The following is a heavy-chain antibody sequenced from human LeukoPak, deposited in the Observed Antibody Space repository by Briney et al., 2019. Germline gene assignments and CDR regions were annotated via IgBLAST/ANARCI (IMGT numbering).Heavy chain of an antibody. CDR1: GGSISSYY. CDR3: ARLSGSYWGAFDI. J-gene: IGHJ3*02. Sequence: SETLSLTCTVSGGSISSYYWSWIRQPPGKGLEWIGYIYYSGSPNYNPSLKSRVTISVDTSKNQFSLKLSSVTAADTAVYYCARLSGSYWGAFDIWGQGTMVTVSS. CDR2: IYYSGSP. D-gene: IGHD1-26*01. V-gene: IGHV4-59*01.